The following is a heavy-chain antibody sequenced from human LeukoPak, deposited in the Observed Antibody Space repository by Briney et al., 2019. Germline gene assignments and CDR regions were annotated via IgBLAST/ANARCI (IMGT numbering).Heavy chain of an antibody. CDR1: GYSISSGYF. V-gene: IGHV4-38-2*02. CDR3: ARALRPYYDILTPMGWFDP. CDR2: IHHSGTT. Sequence: SETLSLTCTVSGYSISSGYFWGWIRQSPGKGLEWIGTIHHSGTTYYNPSLKSRVTISVDTSKNQFSLKLSSVTAADTAVYYCARALRPYYDILTPMGWFDPWGQGTLVTVSS. J-gene: IGHJ5*02. D-gene: IGHD3-9*01.